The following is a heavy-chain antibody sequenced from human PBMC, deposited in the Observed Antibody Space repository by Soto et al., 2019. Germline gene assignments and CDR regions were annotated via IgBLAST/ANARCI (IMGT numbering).Heavy chain of an antibody. Sequence: QLQLQESGPGLVKPSETLSLTCTVSGGSISSSSYYWGWIRQPPGKGLEWIGSIYYSGSTYYNPSLKSRVTISVDTSKNQFSLKLSSVTAADTAVYYCARLYYDFWSGYYYYGMDVWGQGTTVTVSS. CDR3: ARLYYDFWSGYYYYGMDV. CDR2: IYYSGST. V-gene: IGHV4-39*01. J-gene: IGHJ6*02. CDR1: GGSISSSSYY. D-gene: IGHD3-3*01.